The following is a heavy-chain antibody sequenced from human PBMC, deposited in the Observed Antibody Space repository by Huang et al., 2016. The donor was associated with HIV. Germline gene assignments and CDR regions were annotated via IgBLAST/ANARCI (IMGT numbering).Heavy chain of an antibody. CDR2: LYYTGKR. J-gene: IGHJ2*01. CDR1: GGSINTGRYY. CDR3: ARNHDFWRGRMFAISYFDV. D-gene: IGHD3-3*01. V-gene: IGHV4-39*01. Sequence: QMRFQESGPGLVKPSGTLSLTCNVSGGSINTGRYYWGWIRQPPGKGLEWVGSLYYTGKRHTEPSLKGRRTMSADTSKNQFSLNLSSVTAADTAIYYCARNHDFWRGRMFAISYFDVWGRGTLVTVAS.